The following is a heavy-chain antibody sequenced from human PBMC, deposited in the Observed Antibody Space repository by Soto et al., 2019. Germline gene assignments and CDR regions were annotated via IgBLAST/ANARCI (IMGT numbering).Heavy chain of an antibody. CDR3: ARKPMIGSGYYGQGHAFDI. CDR2: IIPIFGTA. CDR1: GGPFSSYA. Sequence: SVKVCLKACGGPFSSYAMSWVRQAPGQGLEWMGGIIPIFGTANYAQKFQGRVTITADESTSTAYMELSSLRSEDTAVYDCARKPMIGSGYYGQGHAFDIWGQGTMVTVSS. D-gene: IGHD3-22*01. V-gene: IGHV1-69*13. J-gene: IGHJ3*02.